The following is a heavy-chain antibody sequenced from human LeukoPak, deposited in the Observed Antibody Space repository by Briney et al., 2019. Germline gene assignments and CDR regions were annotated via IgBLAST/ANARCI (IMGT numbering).Heavy chain of an antibody. J-gene: IGHJ4*02. CDR1: GGSFSGYY. CDR3: ARRPAWNCSSTSCRTDRFDY. CDR2: INHSGST. D-gene: IGHD2-2*01. Sequence: SETLSLTCAVYGGSFSGYYWSWIRQPPGKGLEWIGEINHSGSTNYNPSFKSRVTISVDTSKNQFSLKLSSVTAADTAVYYCARRPAWNCSSTSCRTDRFDYWGQGTLVTVSS. V-gene: IGHV4-34*01.